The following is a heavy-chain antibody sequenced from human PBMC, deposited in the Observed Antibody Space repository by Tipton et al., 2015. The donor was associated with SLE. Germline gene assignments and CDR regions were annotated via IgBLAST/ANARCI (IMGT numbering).Heavy chain of an antibody. D-gene: IGHD3-22*01. J-gene: IGHJ4*02. V-gene: IGHV4-61*02. CDR1: GGSISSGSYY. Sequence: TLSLTCTVSGGSISSGSYYWSWIRQPAGKGLEWIGRIYTSGSTNYNPSLKSRVTISVDTSKNQFSLKLSSVTAADTAVYYCARAPRYYYDNSYFDYWGQGTLVTVSS. CDR2: IYTSGST. CDR3: ARAPRYYYDNSYFDY.